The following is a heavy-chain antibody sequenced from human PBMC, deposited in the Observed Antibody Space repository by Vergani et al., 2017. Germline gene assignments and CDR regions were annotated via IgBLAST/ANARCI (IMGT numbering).Heavy chain of an antibody. D-gene: IGHD2-15*01. CDR1: GFMFTNYN. CDR3: ATSGTIHIVVAASDNEAFDM. Sequence: EVQLVESGGGLVKPGGSLTLSCAASGFMFTNYNLNWVRQVPGKGLEWVSTISTRSSYTHYADSVRGRFTISRDDAQNSLYLQMNSLRAEDAAVYYCATSGTIHIVVAASDNEAFDMWGQGTVVTVSS. J-gene: IGHJ3*02. V-gene: IGHV3-21*01. CDR2: ISTRSSYT.